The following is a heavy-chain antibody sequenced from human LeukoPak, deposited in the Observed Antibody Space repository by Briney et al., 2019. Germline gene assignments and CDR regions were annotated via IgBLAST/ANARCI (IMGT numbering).Heavy chain of an antibody. J-gene: IGHJ5*02. Sequence: SETLSLTCTVSGGSISSYYWSWIRQPAGKGLEWIGRIYTSGSTNYNPSLKSRVTMSVDTSKNQFSLKLSSVTAADTAVYYCARHPAVALLLRFDPWGQGTLVTVSS. CDR2: IYTSGST. CDR1: GGSISSYY. D-gene: IGHD6-19*01. CDR3: ARHPAVALLLRFDP. V-gene: IGHV4-4*07.